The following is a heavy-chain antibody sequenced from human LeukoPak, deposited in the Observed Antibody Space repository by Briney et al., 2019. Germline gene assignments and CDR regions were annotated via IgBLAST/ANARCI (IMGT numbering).Heavy chain of an antibody. CDR1: GFTVSSNY. J-gene: IGHJ4*02. Sequence: GGSLRLSCAASGFTVSSNYMNWIRQAPGKGLEWVSYITSTTSTINYADSVKGRFTISRDNAKNSLYLQMNSLRAEDTAVYYCARGSSGVDYWGQGTLVTVSS. V-gene: IGHV3-11*01. CDR3: ARGSSGVDY. D-gene: IGHD6-19*01. CDR2: ITSTTSTI.